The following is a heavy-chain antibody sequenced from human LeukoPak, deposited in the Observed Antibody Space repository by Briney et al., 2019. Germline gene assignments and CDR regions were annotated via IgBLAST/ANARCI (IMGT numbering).Heavy chain of an antibody. D-gene: IGHD7-27*01. CDR2: ISDSGDST. CDR1: GFTFSSYA. V-gene: IGHV3-23*01. CDR3: AKNWGPSDY. Sequence: GGSLRLSCAASGFTFSSYAMSWVRQAPGKGLEWVSAISDSGDSTYYADSVKGRFTMSRDNSKNTLYLQMNSLRAEDTAVYYCAKNWGPSDYWGQGTLVTVSS. J-gene: IGHJ4*02.